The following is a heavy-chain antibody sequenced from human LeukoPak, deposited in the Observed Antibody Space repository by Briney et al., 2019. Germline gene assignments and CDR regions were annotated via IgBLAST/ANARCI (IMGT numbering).Heavy chain of an antibody. D-gene: IGHD6-19*01. J-gene: IGHJ4*02. V-gene: IGHV3-30-3*01. CDR1: GFTFSSYA. Sequence: GGSLRLSCAASGFTFSSYAMHWVRQAPGKGLEWMAVISYDGSNKYYADSVKGRLTISRDNSKNTLYLQMNSLRAEDTAVYYCARGGRAEIYWGQGTLVTVSS. CDR2: ISYDGSNK. CDR3: ARGGRAEIY.